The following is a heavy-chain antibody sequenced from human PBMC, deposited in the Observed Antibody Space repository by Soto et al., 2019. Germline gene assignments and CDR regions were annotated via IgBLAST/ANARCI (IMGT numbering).Heavy chain of an antibody. CDR1: GYTFTSYG. D-gene: IGHD3-10*01. CDR3: ASYYGSGSDPIYFDY. V-gene: IGHV1-18*01. CDR2: ISAYNGNT. J-gene: IGHJ4*02. Sequence: QVQLVQSGAEVKKPGASVKVSCKASGYTFTSYGISWVRQAPGQGLEWMGWISAYNGNTNYAQKLQARVTMTKDTSTSTGYIELRSLRSDDTAVYYCASYYGSGSDPIYFDYWGQGTLVTVSS.